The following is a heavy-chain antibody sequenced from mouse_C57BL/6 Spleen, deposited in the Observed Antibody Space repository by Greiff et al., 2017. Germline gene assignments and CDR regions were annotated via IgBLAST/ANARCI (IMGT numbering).Heavy chain of an antibody. D-gene: IGHD1-1*01. V-gene: IGHV1-19*01. CDR1: GYTFPDYY. J-gene: IGHJ2*01. CDR2: INPYNGGT. Sequence: VQLQASGPVLVKPGASVKMSCKASGYTFPDYYMNWVKQSHGKSLEWIGVINPYNGGTSYNQKFNGKATLTVKKSSSTAYMELNSLTSEDSAVYYCARLSSQGYFDDWGQGTTLTVSS. CDR3: ARLSSQGYFDD.